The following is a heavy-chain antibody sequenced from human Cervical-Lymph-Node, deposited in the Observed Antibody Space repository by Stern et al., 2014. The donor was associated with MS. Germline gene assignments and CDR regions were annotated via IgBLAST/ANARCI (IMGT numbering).Heavy chain of an antibody. V-gene: IGHV4-59*02. J-gene: IGHJ4*02. CDR2: IEYSGST. Sequence: QVQLVESGPGLVKPSETLSLTCTVSGGAVSAYHWTWFRQPPGKALAWIGYIEYSGSTTYNPPLKCRVSISMDASKNQLSRKLRSVTATDTAIYYCARKDGDYWGQGALVTVSS. D-gene: IGHD6-6*01. CDR3: ARKDGDY. CDR1: GGAVSAYH.